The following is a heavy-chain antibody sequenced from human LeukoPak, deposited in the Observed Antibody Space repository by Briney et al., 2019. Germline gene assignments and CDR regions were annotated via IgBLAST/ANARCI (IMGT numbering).Heavy chain of an antibody. D-gene: IGHD3-22*01. V-gene: IGHV4-59*12. CDR1: GGSTSSYY. Sequence: PSETLSLTCTVSGGSTSSYYWSWIRQPPGKGLEWIGYIYYSGSTNYNPSFKSRVTISVDTSKNQLSLKLSSVTAADTAVYYCARLRSYYDSSGYYYGGRGWYFDLWGRGTLVTVSS. J-gene: IGHJ2*01. CDR2: IYYSGST. CDR3: ARLRSYYDSSGYYYGGRGWYFDL.